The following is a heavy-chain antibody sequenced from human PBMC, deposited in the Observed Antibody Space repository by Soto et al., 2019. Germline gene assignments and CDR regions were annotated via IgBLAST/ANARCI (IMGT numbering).Heavy chain of an antibody. V-gene: IGHV3-49*04. D-gene: IGHD2-21*02. CDR3: TRVGGYSKTAL. J-gene: IGHJ4*02. Sequence: EVQLVESGGGLVQPGRSLRVSCTGSGFTFGSYGVSWVRHAPGKGLEWIGFIRSKDNGGTTEYAASVRGRFSTSRDDSKSIAYLHMNRMKTEDTAVYYCTRVGGYSKTALWGQGPLVTVSS. CDR1: GFTFGSYG. CDR2: IRSKDNGGTT.